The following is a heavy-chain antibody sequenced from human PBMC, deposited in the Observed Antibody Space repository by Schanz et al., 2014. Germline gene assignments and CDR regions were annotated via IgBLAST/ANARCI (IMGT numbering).Heavy chain of an antibody. CDR3: ARELRLEYYFDY. CDR1: GYTLTAYY. V-gene: IGHV1-2*02. D-gene: IGHD4-17*01. Sequence: QVQLVQSGAEVKKPGASVKVSCKASGYTLTAYYMHWVRQAPGQGLEWMGRINPNSGGTNYAQKFQGRVTMTRDTSISTAYMELSSLRSDDTAVYYCARELRLEYYFDYWGQGTQVTVSS. J-gene: IGHJ4*02. CDR2: INPNSGGT.